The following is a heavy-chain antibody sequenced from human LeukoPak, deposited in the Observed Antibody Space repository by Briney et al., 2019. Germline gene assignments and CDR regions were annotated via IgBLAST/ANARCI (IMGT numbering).Heavy chain of an antibody. D-gene: IGHD2-15*01. J-gene: IGHJ5*02. CDR1: GGSFSGYY. Sequence: SETLSLTCAVYGGSFSGYYWSWIRQPPGKGLEWIGEINHSGSTNYNPSLKSRVTISVDTSKNQFSLKLSSVTAADTAVYYCARREVVAATRSNWFDPWGQGTLVTVSS. CDR2: INHSGST. V-gene: IGHV4-34*01. CDR3: ARREVVAATRSNWFDP.